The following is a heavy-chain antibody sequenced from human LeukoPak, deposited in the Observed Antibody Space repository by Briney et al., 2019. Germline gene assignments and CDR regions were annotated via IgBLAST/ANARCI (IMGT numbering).Heavy chain of an antibody. Sequence: PSETLSLTCTVSGGSISSYYWSWIRQPPGKGLEWIGYIYYSGSTNYNPSLKSRVTISVDTSKNQFSLKLSSVTAADTAVYYCARVHYDSSGYYSFYYYYGMDVWGQGTTVTVSS. CDR2: IYYSGST. J-gene: IGHJ6*02. D-gene: IGHD3-22*01. CDR3: ARVHYDSSGYYSFYYYYGMDV. CDR1: GGSISSYY. V-gene: IGHV4-59*01.